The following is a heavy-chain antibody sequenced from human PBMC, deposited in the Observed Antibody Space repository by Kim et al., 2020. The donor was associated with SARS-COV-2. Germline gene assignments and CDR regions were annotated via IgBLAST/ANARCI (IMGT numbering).Heavy chain of an antibody. CDR2: IHSGGST. CDR3: ARDPGYGSGIDFDP. CDR1: GFIVSNNY. D-gene: IGHD3-10*01. Sequence: GGSLRLSCAVSGFIVSNNYMSWVRQAPGNGLEWVSVIHSGGSTYYADSVKGRFTISRDTSKNTLYLEMNSLRDDDTAVYHCARDPGYGSGIDFDPLGQGILVIVSS. V-gene: IGHV3-66*02. J-gene: IGHJ5*02.